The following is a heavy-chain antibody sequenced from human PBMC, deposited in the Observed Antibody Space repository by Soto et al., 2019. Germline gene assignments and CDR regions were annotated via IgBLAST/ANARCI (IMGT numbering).Heavy chain of an antibody. Sequence: LCGGSISSGDYYWSWIRQPPGKGLEWIGYIYYSGSTYYNPSLKSRVTISVDTSKNQFSLKLSSVTAADTAVYYCAREIDGSWGQGTLVTVSS. CDR1: GGSISSGDYY. CDR2: IYYSGST. J-gene: IGHJ4*02. D-gene: IGHD2-15*01. CDR3: AREIDGS. V-gene: IGHV4-30-4*01.